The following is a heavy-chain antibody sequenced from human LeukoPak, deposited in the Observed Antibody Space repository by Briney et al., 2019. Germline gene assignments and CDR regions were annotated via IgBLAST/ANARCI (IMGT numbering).Heavy chain of an antibody. Sequence: GGSLRLSCAASGFTFSSYGMHWVRQAPGKGLEWVAVIWYDGSNKYYADSVKGRFTISRDNSKNTLYLQMNSLRAEDTAVYYCARDMIVVVNTYHYYYGMDVWGQATTVTASS. J-gene: IGHJ6*02. D-gene: IGHD3-22*01. CDR1: GFTFSSYG. CDR2: IWYDGSNK. V-gene: IGHV3-33*01. CDR3: ARDMIVVVNTYHYYYGMDV.